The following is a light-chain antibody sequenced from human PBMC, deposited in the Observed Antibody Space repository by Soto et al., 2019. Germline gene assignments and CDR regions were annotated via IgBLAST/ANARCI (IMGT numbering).Light chain of an antibody. CDR3: QQRSNWLIT. CDR2: GAS. CDR1: QSLSSSQ. V-gene: IGKV3D-20*02. Sequence: EIVLTQSPGTLSLSPGERATLSCRASQSLSSSQLAWYQQKPGQTPRLLIYGASSRATGIPARFSGSGSGTDFTLTISSLEPEDFAVYYCQQRSNWLITFGQGTRLEIK. J-gene: IGKJ5*01.